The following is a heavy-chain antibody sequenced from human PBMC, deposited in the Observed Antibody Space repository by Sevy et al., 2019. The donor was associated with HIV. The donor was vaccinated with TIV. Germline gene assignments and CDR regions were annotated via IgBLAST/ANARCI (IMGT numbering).Heavy chain of an antibody. CDR3: ARTGDSSGRDNCFDP. D-gene: IGHD3-22*01. CDR2: IDPSDSYT. V-gene: IGHV5-10-1*01. CDR1: GYTFTSYW. J-gene: IGHJ5*02. Sequence: GESLKISCKGSGYTFTSYWISWVRQMPGKGLEWMGRIDPSDSYTLYNPSFQGHVTISVDKSINTAYLQWSSLKASDTAMYYCARTGDSSGRDNCFDPWGQGTLVTVSS.